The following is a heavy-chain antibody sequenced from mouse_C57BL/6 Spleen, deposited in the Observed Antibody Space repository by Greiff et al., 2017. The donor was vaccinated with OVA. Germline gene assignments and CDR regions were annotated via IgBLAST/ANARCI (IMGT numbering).Heavy chain of an antibody. CDR2: IYPGDGDT. CDR1: GYAFSSSW. Sequence: VQLQESGPELVKPGASVKISCKASGYAFSSSWMNWVKQRPGKGLEWIGRIYPGDGDTNYNGKFKGKATLAADKSSSTAYMQLSSLTSEDSAVYFCARAGDLDEGVDYWGQGTTLTVSS. D-gene: IGHD3-3*01. J-gene: IGHJ2*01. CDR3: ARAGDLDEGVDY. V-gene: IGHV1-82*01.